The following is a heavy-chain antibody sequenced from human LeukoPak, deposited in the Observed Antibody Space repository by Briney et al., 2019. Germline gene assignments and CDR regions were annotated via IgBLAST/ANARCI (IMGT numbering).Heavy chain of an antibody. Sequence: GASVKVSCKASGGTFSSYAISWVRQAPGQGLEWMGGIIPIFGTANYAQKFQGRVTITTDESTSTAYMELSSLRSEDTAVYYCARDPLDSSGYYYHHWFDPWGQGTLVTVS. CDR3: ARDPLDSSGYYYHHWFDP. CDR1: GGTFSSYA. J-gene: IGHJ5*02. D-gene: IGHD3-22*01. CDR2: IIPIFGTA. V-gene: IGHV1-69*05.